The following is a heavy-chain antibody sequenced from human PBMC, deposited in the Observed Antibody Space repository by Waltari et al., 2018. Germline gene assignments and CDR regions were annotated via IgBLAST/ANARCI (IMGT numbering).Heavy chain of an antibody. V-gene: IGHV3-21*02. CDR1: GFTFNRYS. CDR3: ARGEQENSFSKYYNGMDV. CDR2: MASVGRYM. Sequence: EVQLVESGGGLVKPGGSLRLSCAASGFTFNRYSMNWVRQAPGGGLGWGSSMASVGRYMYYAEFGKGRFTISRDNTKLYLQMDSLRVEDTAVYYCARGEQENSFSKYYNGMDVWGQGTVVTVSS. D-gene: IGHD1-26*01. J-gene: IGHJ6*01.